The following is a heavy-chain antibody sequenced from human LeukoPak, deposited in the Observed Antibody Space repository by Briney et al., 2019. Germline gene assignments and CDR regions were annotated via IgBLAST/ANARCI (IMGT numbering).Heavy chain of an antibody. CDR1: GFTFSSYS. CDR3: ARALTGDADPAYYFDY. J-gene: IGHJ4*02. V-gene: IGHV3-48*01. Sequence: PGGSLRLSCAASGFTFSSYSMNWVRQAPGKGLEWVSYISSSSSTIYYADSVKGRFTISRDNAKNSLYLQMNSLRAEDTAVYYCARALTGDADPAYYFDYWGQGTLVTVSS. D-gene: IGHD7-27*01. CDR2: ISSSSSTI.